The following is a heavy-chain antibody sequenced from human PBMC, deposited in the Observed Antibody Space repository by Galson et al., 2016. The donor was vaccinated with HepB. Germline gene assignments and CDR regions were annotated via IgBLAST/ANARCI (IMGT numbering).Heavy chain of an antibody. CDR3: AMNPTNLQWLPLYLDY. Sequence: SLRLSCAASGFSFSSYAMSWVRQAPGKGLEWVSAISGNGGKTYYSDSVKGRFIISRDNSKNTLYMQMDSLRAEDTAVYYCAMNPTNLQWLPLYLDYWGQGTLVTVSS. J-gene: IGHJ4*02. D-gene: IGHD6-19*01. CDR1: GFSFSSYA. CDR2: ISGNGGKT. V-gene: IGHV3-23*01.